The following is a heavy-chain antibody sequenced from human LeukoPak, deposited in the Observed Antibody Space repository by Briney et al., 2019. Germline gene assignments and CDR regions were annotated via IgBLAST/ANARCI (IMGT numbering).Heavy chain of an antibody. CDR3: ARERIVPAMLYYYYYYMDV. J-gene: IGHJ6*03. CDR2: IYTSGST. V-gene: IGHV4-4*07. D-gene: IGHD2-2*01. CDR1: GGSISSYY. Sequence: PSETLSLTCTVSGGSISSYYWSWIRQPAGKGLEWIGRIYTSGSTNYNPSLKSRVIMSVDTSKNQFSLKLSSVTAADTAVYYCARERIVPAMLYYYYYYMDVWGKGTTVTVSS.